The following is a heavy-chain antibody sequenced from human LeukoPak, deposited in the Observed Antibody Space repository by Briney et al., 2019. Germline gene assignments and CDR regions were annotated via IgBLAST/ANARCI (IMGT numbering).Heavy chain of an antibody. CDR2: VHHTGRT. D-gene: IGHD3-10*01. Sequence: SETLSLTCTVSGGSITGYYWSWVRQPPGKGFEWIAEVHHTGRTIYSPSFARRVTISADTSKNQVSLKLTSVTAADTAVYYCARGSDYTWGGWGQGTLVTVSS. V-gene: IGHV4-34*01. CDR3: ARGSDYTWGG. CDR1: GGSITGYY. J-gene: IGHJ4*01.